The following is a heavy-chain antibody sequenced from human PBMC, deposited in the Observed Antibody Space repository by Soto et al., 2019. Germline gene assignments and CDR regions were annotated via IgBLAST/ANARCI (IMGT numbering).Heavy chain of an antibody. J-gene: IGHJ1*01. Sequence: EVQLVQSGAEVKKPGDSLTISCKAYGFSFTSYWHSWVRQMPGKGLEWMGMLNPKDSVANYSPSFRGHVTISPDTSVTTAYRKWSSLKSSDTAIYYCARHKSGGGSSPFSFWGKGTLVTVSS. CDR1: GFSFTSYW. D-gene: IGHD3-10*01. CDR3: ARHKSGGGSSPFSF. V-gene: IGHV5-10-1*03. CDR2: LNPKDSVA.